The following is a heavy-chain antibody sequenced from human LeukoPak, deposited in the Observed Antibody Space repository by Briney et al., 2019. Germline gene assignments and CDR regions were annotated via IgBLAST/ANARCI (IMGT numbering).Heavy chain of an antibody. CDR1: GGSISSYY. Sequence: SETLSLTCTVSGGSISSYYWSWIRQPPGKGLEWIGYIHYSGSTNYNPSLKSRVTISVDTSKNQFSLKLSSVTAADTAVYYCARDAPYLDYGYDPGYYYGMDVWGQGTTVTVSS. D-gene: IGHD5-12*01. CDR2: IHYSGST. CDR3: ARDAPYLDYGYDPGYYYGMDV. V-gene: IGHV4-59*01. J-gene: IGHJ6*02.